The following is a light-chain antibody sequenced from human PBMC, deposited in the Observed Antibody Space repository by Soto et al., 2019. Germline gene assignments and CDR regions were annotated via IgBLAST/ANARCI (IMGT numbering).Light chain of an antibody. CDR1: SSDVGSYSL. J-gene: IGLJ2*01. Sequence: QSALTQPASVSGSPGQSITISCTGTSSDVGSYSLVSWYQQHPGKAPNLMMYEVSKRPSGVSARFSGSKSGNTASLTISGLQAEDAADYYCCSYAGRSTVVFGGGTKLTVL. CDR3: CSYAGRSTVV. V-gene: IGLV2-23*02. CDR2: EVS.